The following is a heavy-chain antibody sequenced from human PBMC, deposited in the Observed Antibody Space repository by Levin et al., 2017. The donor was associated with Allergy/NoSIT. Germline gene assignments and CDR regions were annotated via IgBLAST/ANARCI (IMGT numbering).Heavy chain of an antibody. V-gene: IGHV4-31*03. CDR1: GGSISSGGYY. CDR3: ARGSGYCSSTSCFHDAFDI. J-gene: IGHJ3*02. Sequence: PSETLSLTCTVSGGSISSGGYYWSWIRQHPGKGLEWIGYIYYSGSTYYNPSLKSRVTISVDTSKNQFTLKLSSVTAADTAVYYCARGSGYCSSTSCFHDAFDIWGQGTMVTVSS. CDR2: IYYSGST. D-gene: IGHD2-2*03.